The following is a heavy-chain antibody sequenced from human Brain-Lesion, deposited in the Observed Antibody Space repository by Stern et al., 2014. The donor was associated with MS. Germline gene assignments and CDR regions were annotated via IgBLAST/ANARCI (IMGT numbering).Heavy chain of an antibody. J-gene: IGHJ4*02. Sequence: MQLVQSGAEVKKPGESLKISCKGSGYRFTSNWIGWVRQMPGKGLEWMVIIWPGDSDTRYSPSFQGQVTISADKSISTAYLQWSSLQASDTAMYYCARRGDSSSSGFDYWGQGTLVIVSS. CDR2: IWPGDSDT. CDR1: GYRFTSNW. V-gene: IGHV5-51*01. CDR3: ARRGDSSSSGFDY. D-gene: IGHD6-6*01.